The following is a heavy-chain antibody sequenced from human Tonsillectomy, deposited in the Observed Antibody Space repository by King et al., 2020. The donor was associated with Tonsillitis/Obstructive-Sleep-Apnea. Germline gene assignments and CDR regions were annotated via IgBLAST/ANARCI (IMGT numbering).Heavy chain of an antibody. CDR3: AGTTVTTYRPNDNWFDP. CDR2: IYYSGST. Sequence: QLQESGPGLVKPSQTLSLTCTVSGGSISSGGYYWSWIRQHPGKGLGWIGYIYYSGSTYYNPSLKSRVTISVDTSKNQFSLKLCSVTAADTAVYYCAGTTVTTYRPNDNWFDPWGQGTLVTVSS. J-gene: IGHJ5*02. V-gene: IGHV4-31*03. D-gene: IGHD4-17*01. CDR1: GGSISSGGYY.